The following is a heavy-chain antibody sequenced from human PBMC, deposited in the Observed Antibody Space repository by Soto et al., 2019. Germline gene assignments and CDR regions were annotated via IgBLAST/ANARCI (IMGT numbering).Heavy chain of an antibody. J-gene: IGHJ4*02. CDR1: GDSISSSTYY. CDR2: IYYSGTT. Sequence: SETLSLTCTVSGDSISSSTYYWGWIRQPPGKGLEWIGSIYYSGTTYYNPSLNSRVTISVDTSRIHFSLKLVSVTAGDTAVYYCARQSYDSSDYFDYWGQGTLVTVSS. D-gene: IGHD3-22*01. V-gene: IGHV4-39*01. CDR3: ARQSYDSSDYFDY.